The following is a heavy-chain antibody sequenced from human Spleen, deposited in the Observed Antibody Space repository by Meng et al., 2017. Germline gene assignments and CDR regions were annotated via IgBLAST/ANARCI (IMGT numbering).Heavy chain of an antibody. CDR2: FDPEDGET. J-gene: IGHJ4*02. Sequence: ASVKVSCKVSGYTLTELSMHWVRQAPGKGLEWMGGFDPEDGETIYAQKFQGRVTMTEDTTTDTAYMGLSSLTSEDAAVYYCAPAGSFTSGSYFDWGQGTRVTVSS. D-gene: IGHD1-26*01. V-gene: IGHV1-24*01. CDR1: GYTLTELS. CDR3: APAGSFTSGSYFD.